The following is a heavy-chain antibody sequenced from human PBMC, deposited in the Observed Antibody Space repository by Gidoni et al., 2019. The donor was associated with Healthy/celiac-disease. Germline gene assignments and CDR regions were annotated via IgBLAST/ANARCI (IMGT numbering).Heavy chain of an antibody. V-gene: IGHV3-13*01. CDR1: GFTFSSYD. Sequence: EVQLVESGGGLVQPGGSLRLSCAASGFTFSSYDMHWVRQATGKGLEWVSAIGTAGDTYYPGSVKGRFTISRENAKNSLYLQMNSLRAEDTAVYYCARGLLGATDNLYWGQGTLVTVSS. CDR2: IGTAGDT. J-gene: IGHJ4*02. D-gene: IGHD5-12*01. CDR3: ARGLLGATDNLY.